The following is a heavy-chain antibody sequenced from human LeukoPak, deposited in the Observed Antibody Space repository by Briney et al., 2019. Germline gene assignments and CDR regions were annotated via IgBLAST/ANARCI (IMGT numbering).Heavy chain of an antibody. D-gene: IGHD3-22*01. CDR3: AKDLVGYYDSSGYYYSFDC. V-gene: IGHV3-53*01. CDR1: GFTVSSNY. CDR2: IYSGGST. J-gene: IGHJ4*02. Sequence: GGSLRLSCAASGFTVSSNYMSWVRQAPGKGLEWVSVIYSGGSTYYADSVKGRFTISRDNSKNTLYLQMNSLRAEDTAVYYCAKDLVGYYDSSGYYYSFDCWGQGTLVTVSS.